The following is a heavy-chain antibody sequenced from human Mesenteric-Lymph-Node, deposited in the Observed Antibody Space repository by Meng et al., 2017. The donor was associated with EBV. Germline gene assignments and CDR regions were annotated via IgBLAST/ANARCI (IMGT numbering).Heavy chain of an antibody. D-gene: IGHD3-10*01. V-gene: IGHV3-30*04. CDR1: GFTFSSHA. CDR3: ARGGLSGRGYFFDY. J-gene: IGHJ4*02. CDR2: ISFDGTNE. Sequence: VRRVGSGGGVVQPGRSLRLSCAASGFTFSSHAMHWVRQAPGKGVDWVAVISFDGTNEYYAESVKGRFTISRDSSKNTLYLQMNSLRVDDTAVYFCARGGLSGRGYFFDYWGQGTLVTVSS.